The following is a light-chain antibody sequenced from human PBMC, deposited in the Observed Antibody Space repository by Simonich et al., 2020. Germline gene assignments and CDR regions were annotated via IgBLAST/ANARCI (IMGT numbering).Light chain of an antibody. CDR3: MQSIQLPRT. CDR1: QSLLHSDGKTY. J-gene: IGKJ1*01. V-gene: IGKV2D-29*02. Sequence: DIVMTQTPLSLSVTPGQPASISCKSSQSLLHSDGKTYLYWYLQKPGQSPQLLNYEVSNRFSGVPDRFSCSGSGTDFTLKISRVEAEDVGVYYCMQSIQLPRTFGQGTKVEIK. CDR2: EVS.